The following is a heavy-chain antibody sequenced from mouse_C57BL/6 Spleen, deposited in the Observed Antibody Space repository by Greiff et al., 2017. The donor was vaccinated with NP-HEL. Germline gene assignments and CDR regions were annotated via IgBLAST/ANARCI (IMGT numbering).Heavy chain of an antibody. CDR1: GYTFTSYG. CDR3: ARSAFLYAMDY. Sequence: VKLMESGAELARPGASVKLSCKASGYTFTSYGISWVKQRTGQGLEWIGEIYPRSGNTYYNEKFKGKATLTADKSSSTAYMELRSLTSEDSAVYFCARSAFLYAMDYWGQGTSVTVSS. V-gene: IGHV1-81*01. J-gene: IGHJ4*01. CDR2: IYPRSGNT.